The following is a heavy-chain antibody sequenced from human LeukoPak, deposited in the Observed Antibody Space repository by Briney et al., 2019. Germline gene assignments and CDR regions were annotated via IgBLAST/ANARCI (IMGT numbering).Heavy chain of an antibody. CDR3: ATNSSGWITFDY. CDR2: ISGSGGST. Sequence: GGSLRLSCAASGFTFSSYAMSWVRQAPGKGLEWVSAISGSGGSTYYADSVKGRFTISRDNSKNTLYLQMNSLRAEDTAVHYCATNSSGWITFDYWGQGTLVTVSS. V-gene: IGHV3-23*01. CDR1: GFTFSSYA. D-gene: IGHD6-19*01. J-gene: IGHJ4*02.